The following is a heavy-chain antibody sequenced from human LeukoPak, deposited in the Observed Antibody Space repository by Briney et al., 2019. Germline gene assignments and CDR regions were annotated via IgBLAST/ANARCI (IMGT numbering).Heavy chain of an antibody. CDR2: IYTSGST. CDR3: ARDSYDSSGYGYYYYYYMDV. CDR1: GGSISSYY. V-gene: IGHV4-4*07. D-gene: IGHD3-22*01. J-gene: IGHJ6*03. Sequence: NPSETLSLTCTVSGGSISSYYWSWIRQPAGKGLEWIGRIYTSGSTNYNPSLKSRVTMSVDTSKNQFSLKLSSVTAADTAVYYCARDSYDSSGYGYYYYYYMDVWGKGTTVTISS.